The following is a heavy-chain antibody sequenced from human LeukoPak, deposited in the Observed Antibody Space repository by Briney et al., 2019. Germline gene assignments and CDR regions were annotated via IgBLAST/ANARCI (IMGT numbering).Heavy chain of an antibody. CDR3: ARFSYCSSTSCYRERYCYMDV. J-gene: IGHJ6*03. V-gene: IGHV3-11*01. CDR1: GFTFSDYY. CDR2: ISSSGSTI. Sequence: GGSLRLSCAASGFTFSDYYMSWIRQAPGKGLEWVSYISSSGSTIYYADSVKGRFTISRDNAKNSLYLQMNSLRAEDTAVYYCARFSYCSSTSCYRERYCYMDVWGKGTTVTVSS. D-gene: IGHD2-2*01.